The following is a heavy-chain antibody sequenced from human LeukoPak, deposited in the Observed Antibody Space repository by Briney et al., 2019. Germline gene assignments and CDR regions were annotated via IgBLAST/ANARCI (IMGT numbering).Heavy chain of an antibody. D-gene: IGHD3-10*01. Sequence: GGSLRLSCAVSGFTFSSYGMHWVRQAPGKGLEWMSVIAYDGGNKLYADSVKGRFTISRDNSENTMYLQMNSLRAEDTAVYYCARDSIGFALLRLGDFYPLDYWGQGTLVTVSS. V-gene: IGHV3-30*03. J-gene: IGHJ4*02. CDR1: GFTFSSYG. CDR3: ARDSIGFALLRLGDFYPLDY. CDR2: IAYDGGNK.